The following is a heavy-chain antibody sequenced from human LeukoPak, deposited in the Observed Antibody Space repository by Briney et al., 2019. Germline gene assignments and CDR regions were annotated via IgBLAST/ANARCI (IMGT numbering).Heavy chain of an antibody. D-gene: IGHD6-19*01. CDR2: ISGSGGST. CDR1: GFTFSSYA. J-gene: IGHJ5*02. V-gene: IGHV3-23*01. CDR3: AKAPLAVAGIGSKNWLDP. Sequence: GGSLRLSCAASGFTFSSYAMSWVRQAPGKGLEWVSAISGSGGSTYYADSVKGRFTISRDNSKNTLYLQMNSLRAEDTAVYYCAKAPLAVAGIGSKNWLDPWGQGTLVTVSS.